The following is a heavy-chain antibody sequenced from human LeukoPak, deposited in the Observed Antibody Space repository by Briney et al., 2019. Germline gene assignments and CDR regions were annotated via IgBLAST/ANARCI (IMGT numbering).Heavy chain of an antibody. J-gene: IGHJ4*02. Sequence: GGSLRLSCEAAGFTFSSYAMSWVRQAPGKGLEWVSAISGSGGSTYYADSVKGRFTISRDNSKNTLYLQMNSLRAEDTAVYYCAKDWQKGFDYWGQGTLVTVSS. V-gene: IGHV3-23*01. CDR1: GFTFSSYA. CDR2: ISGSGGST. CDR3: AKDWQKGFDY.